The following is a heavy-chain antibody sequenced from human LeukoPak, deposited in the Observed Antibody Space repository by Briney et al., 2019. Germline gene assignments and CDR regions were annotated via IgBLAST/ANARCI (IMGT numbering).Heavy chain of an antibody. CDR3: TRNTVTVHFDY. CDR1: GFTFDDYA. J-gene: IGHJ4*02. CDR2: IRSKAFGGTP. D-gene: IGHD4-17*01. Sequence: GGSLRLTCSASGFTFDDYAVSWFRQAPGKGLEWVGFIRSKAFGGTPEYAASVGGRFTISRDDSKSIAYLQMNSLKTEDTAVYYCTRNTVTVHFDYWSQGTLVTVSS. V-gene: IGHV3-49*03.